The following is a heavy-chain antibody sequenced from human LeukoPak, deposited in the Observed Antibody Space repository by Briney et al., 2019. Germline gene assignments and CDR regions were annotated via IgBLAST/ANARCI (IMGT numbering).Heavy chain of an antibody. Sequence: GRALRLSCAASGFTFDDYAMHWVRQAPGKGLEWVSSISSSSSYIYYADSVKGRFTISRDNAKNSLYLQMNSLRAEDTAVYYCARPKYNWNYGSLNYWGQGTLVTVSS. V-gene: IGHV3-21*01. D-gene: IGHD1-7*01. J-gene: IGHJ4*02. CDR2: ISSSSSYI. CDR3: ARPKYNWNYGSLNY. CDR1: GFTFDDYA.